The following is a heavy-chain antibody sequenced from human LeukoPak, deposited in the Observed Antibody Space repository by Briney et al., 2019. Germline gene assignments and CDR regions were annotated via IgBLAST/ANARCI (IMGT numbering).Heavy chain of an antibody. CDR1: GFTFSSYG. CDR3: ARDGSSSSDYYYMDV. D-gene: IGHD6-6*01. V-gene: IGHV3-33*01. Sequence: GGSLRLSCAASGFTFSSYGMHWVRQSPGKGLEWVAVIWFDGSNKYYADSVKGRFTISRDNSKNTLYLQMNSLRAEDTAVYYRARDGSSSSDYYYMDVWGKGTTVTVSS. J-gene: IGHJ6*03. CDR2: IWFDGSNK.